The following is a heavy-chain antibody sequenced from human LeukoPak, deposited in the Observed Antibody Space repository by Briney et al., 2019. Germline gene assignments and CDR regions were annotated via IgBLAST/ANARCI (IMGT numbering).Heavy chain of an antibody. D-gene: IGHD3-22*01. J-gene: IGHJ2*01. CDR1: GGSISSGASD. V-gene: IGHV4-31*03. CDR3: ARAARQGFTMIVVPFFYFDL. Sequence: PSQTLSPTCTVSGGSISSGASDWGWIRQHPKRGLEWVGYINHSGSTYYNPSLGSRVTMSVDTSKNQFSLKLSSVTAADSAVYYCARAARQGFTMIVVPFFYFDLWGRGILVTVSS. CDR2: INHSGST.